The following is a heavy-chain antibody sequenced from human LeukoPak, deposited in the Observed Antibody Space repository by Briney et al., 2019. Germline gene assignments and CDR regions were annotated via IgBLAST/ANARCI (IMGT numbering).Heavy chain of an antibody. CDR2: ISYDGSNK. CDR3: AIELTENAFAL. Sequence: GGSLRLSCAASGFTFSSYAMHRVRQAPGKGLEWVAVISYDGSNKYYADSVKGRFTISRDNSKNTLYLQMNSLRAEDTAVYYCAIELTENAFALWGQGTMVTVSS. D-gene: IGHD1-14*01. CDR1: GFTFSSYA. J-gene: IGHJ3*01. V-gene: IGHV3-30-3*01.